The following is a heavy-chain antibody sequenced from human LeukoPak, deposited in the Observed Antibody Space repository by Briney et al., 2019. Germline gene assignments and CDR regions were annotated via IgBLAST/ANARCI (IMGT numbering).Heavy chain of an antibody. J-gene: IGHJ4*02. CDR3: ARAESSSWVAH. D-gene: IGHD6-13*01. CDR1: GGSIRSYY. V-gene: IGHV4-59*01. Sequence: SETLSLTCTVSGGSIRSYYWFWIRQPPGKGLEWIGDMYYSGSTNYNPSLKSRVTISVDTSRNQFSLKLSSVTAADTDVYNCARAESSSWVAHWGQGTLVTVSS. CDR2: MYYSGST.